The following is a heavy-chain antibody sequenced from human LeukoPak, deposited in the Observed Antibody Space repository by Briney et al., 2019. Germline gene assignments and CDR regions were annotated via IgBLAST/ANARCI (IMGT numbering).Heavy chain of an antibody. D-gene: IGHD6-13*01. CDR2: IYYSGST. V-gene: IGHV4-59*01. J-gene: IGHJ5*02. CDR3: ARGQRTWYDGNNWFDP. CDR1: GFTFSNYA. Sequence: PGGSLRLSCAASGFTFSNYAMTWVRQAPGKGLEWIGYIYYSGSTNYNPSLKGRVTISVDTSKNQFSLKLSSVTTADTAVYYCARGQRTWYDGNNWFDPWGQGTLVTVSS.